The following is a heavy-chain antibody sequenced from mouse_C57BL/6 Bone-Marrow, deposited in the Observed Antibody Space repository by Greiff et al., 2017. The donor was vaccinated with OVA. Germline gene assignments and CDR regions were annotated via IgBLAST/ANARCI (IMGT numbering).Heavy chain of an antibody. Sequence: EVQRVESGPGLVKPSQSLSLTCSVTGYSITSGYYWNWIRQFPGNKLEWMGYISYDGSNNYNPSLKNRISITRDTSKNQFFLKLNSVTTEDTATYYCARVYYGTYYWGQGTSVTVSS. CDR3: ARVYYGTYY. CDR1: GYSITSGYY. V-gene: IGHV3-6*01. J-gene: IGHJ4*01. CDR2: ISYDGSN. D-gene: IGHD1-1*01.